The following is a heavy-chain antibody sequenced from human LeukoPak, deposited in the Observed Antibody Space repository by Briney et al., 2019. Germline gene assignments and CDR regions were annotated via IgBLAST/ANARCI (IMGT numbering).Heavy chain of an antibody. CDR3: ARDCDRSGYYCY. J-gene: IGHJ4*02. CDR2: ISTYNGNT. V-gene: IGHV1-18*01. D-gene: IGHD3-22*01. CDR1: GYTFSDFG. Sequence: ASVKVSCKASGYTFSDFGISWVRQAPGQGLEWMGWISTYNGNTNYAQKLQGRVAINTDTSTSTAYMELRSLRSDDTAVYYCARDCDRSGYYCYWGQGTLVSVSS.